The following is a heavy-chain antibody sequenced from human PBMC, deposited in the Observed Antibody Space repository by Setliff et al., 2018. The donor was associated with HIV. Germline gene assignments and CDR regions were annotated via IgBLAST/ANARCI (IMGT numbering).Heavy chain of an antibody. V-gene: IGHV4-59*01. Sequence: ASETLSLTCTVSGGSFGSYSWSWIRQSPGKGLEWIGFVYYSGRTFYNPSLKSRVTISIDTSKNQFSLKLSSVTAADTAVYYCGRGEDYGSGTVYMDVWGKGTTVTVSS. CDR3: GRGEDYGSGTVYMDV. D-gene: IGHD3-10*01. CDR1: GGSFGSYS. J-gene: IGHJ6*03. CDR2: VYYSGRT.